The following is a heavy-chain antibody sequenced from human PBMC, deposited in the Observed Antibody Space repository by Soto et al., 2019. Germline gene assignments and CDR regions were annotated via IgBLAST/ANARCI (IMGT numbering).Heavy chain of an antibody. CDR3: ARGVRGESYGYLSSDY. D-gene: IGHD5-18*01. Sequence: ASVKVSCKASGYTFTSYGISWVRQAPGQGLEWMGWISAYNGNTNYAQKLQGRVTMTTDTSTSTAYMELRSLRSDDTAVYYCARGVRGESYGYLSSDYWGQGTMVTVSS. J-gene: IGHJ4*02. V-gene: IGHV1-18*01. CDR2: ISAYNGNT. CDR1: GYTFTSYG.